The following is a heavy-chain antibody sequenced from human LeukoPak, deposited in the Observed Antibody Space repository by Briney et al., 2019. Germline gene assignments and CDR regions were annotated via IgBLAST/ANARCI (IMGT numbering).Heavy chain of an antibody. CDR1: GGSISTSNYY. CDR3: ARVYSRFYYYYMDV. J-gene: IGHJ6*03. D-gene: IGHD6-13*01. V-gene: IGHV4-39*07. CDR2: IFYSGST. Sequence: PSETLSLTCTVSGGSISTSNYYWGWIRQPPGKGLEWIGNIFYSGSTYYSPSLRSRVTISLDTSRNQFSLKLNSVTAADTAVYYCARVYSRFYYYYMDVWGKGTTVTVSS.